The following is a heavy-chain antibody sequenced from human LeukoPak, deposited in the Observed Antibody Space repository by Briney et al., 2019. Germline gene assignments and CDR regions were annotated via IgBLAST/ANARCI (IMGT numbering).Heavy chain of an antibody. D-gene: IGHD6-13*01. CDR3: ARLSRIQAAAGTCDY. J-gene: IGHJ4*02. V-gene: IGHV5-51*01. CDR1: GYSFSNYW. CDR2: IYPGDSDT. Sequence: GESLKISCKGSGYSFSNYWIGWVRQMPGKGLEWMGIIYPGDSDTTYSPSFQGQVTISADKSISTAYLQWSSLTASDTAMYYCARLSRIQAAAGTCDYWGQGTLVTVSS.